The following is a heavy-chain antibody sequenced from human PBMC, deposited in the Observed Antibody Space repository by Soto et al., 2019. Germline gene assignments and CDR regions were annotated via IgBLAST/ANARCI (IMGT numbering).Heavy chain of an antibody. D-gene: IGHD4-17*01. CDR3: ARTMTTNDYLYYYMDV. Sequence: GGSLRLSCAASGFIFSSYWMSWVRQAPGKGLEWVANIKRDGSEKYYVDSVKGRFTISRDNAKNSLSLQMNSLRAEDTAVYYCARTMTTNDYLYYYMDVWGTGTTVTVSS. V-gene: IGHV3-7*01. CDR2: IKRDGSEK. CDR1: GFIFSSYW. J-gene: IGHJ6*03.